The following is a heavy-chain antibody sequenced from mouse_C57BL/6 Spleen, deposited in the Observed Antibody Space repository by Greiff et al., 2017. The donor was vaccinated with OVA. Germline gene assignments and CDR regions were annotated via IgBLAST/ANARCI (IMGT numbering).Heavy chain of an antibody. CDR2: IYPGDGDT. Sequence: QVQLKESGAELVKPGASVKISCKASGYAFSSYWMNWVKQRPGKGLEWIGQIYPGDGDTNYNGKFKGKATLTADKSSSTAYMQLSSLTSEDSAVYFCAKERDYYGSSSWYFDVWGTGTTVTVSS. CDR1: GYAFSSYW. D-gene: IGHD1-1*01. J-gene: IGHJ1*03. V-gene: IGHV1-80*01. CDR3: AKERDYYGSSSWYFDV.